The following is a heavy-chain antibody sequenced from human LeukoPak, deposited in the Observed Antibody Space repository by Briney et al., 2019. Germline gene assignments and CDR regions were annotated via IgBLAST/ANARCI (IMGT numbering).Heavy chain of an antibody. Sequence: ASVKVSCKASGYTFTSYYMHWVRQAPGQGLEWMGIIHPSSGFTTYAQSFQGRVTMTGDTSTSTVYMELSGLRSEDTAIYYCAVPTVTDALDFWGQGTMLTVSS. V-gene: IGHV1-46*03. CDR1: GYTFTSYY. CDR2: IHPSSGFT. J-gene: IGHJ3*01. CDR3: AVPTVTDALDF. D-gene: IGHD4-17*01.